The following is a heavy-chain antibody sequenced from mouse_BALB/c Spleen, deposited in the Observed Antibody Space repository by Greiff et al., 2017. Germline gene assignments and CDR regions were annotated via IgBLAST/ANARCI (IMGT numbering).Heavy chain of an antibody. CDR2: ISYSGST. D-gene: IGHD4-1*01. J-gene: IGHJ2*01. Sequence: EVQLKESGPGLVKPSQSLSLTCTVTGYSITSDYAWNWIRQFPGNKLEWMGYISYSGSTSYNPSLKSRISITRDTSKNQFFLQLNSVTTEDTATYYCARRLTGPFDYWGQGTTLTVSS. CDR1: GYSITSDYA. CDR3: ARRLTGPFDY. V-gene: IGHV3-2*02.